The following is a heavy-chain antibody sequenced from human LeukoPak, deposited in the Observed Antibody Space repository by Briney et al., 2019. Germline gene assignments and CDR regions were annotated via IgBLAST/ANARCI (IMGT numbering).Heavy chain of an antibody. J-gene: IGHJ4*02. D-gene: IGHD3-3*01. Sequence: SETLSLTCTVSGGSISSGNYYWSWIRQPAGKGLEWIGHIYTGGSTNYNPSLKSRVTISVDTSKNQFSLNLSSMTAADTAVYYCARDSLYNFWSGYYHTTYYFDYWGQGTPVTVSS. CDR3: ARDSLYNFWSGYYHTTYYFDY. CDR2: IYTGGST. V-gene: IGHV4-61*09. CDR1: GGSISSGNYY.